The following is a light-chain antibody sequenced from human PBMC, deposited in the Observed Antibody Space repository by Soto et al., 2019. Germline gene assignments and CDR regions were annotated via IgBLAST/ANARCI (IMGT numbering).Light chain of an antibody. V-gene: IGKV4-1*01. CDR2: WAS. CDR3: LQYLRIPQT. CDR1: QSVFYSSNNKNY. Sequence: DVVMTQSPDSLAVSLGERATINCKSSQSVFYSSNNKNYLAWYQQKPGQTPKLLIYWASTRESGVPDRFSGSGSGTDFTLTISNLQAEDVAVYYCLQYLRIPQTFGQGTKVEIK. J-gene: IGKJ1*01.